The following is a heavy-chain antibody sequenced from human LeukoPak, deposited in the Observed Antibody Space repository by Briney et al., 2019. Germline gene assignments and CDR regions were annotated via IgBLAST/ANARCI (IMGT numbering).Heavy chain of an antibody. V-gene: IGHV3-23*01. CDR1: GFTFSNYA. J-gene: IGHJ4*02. Sequence: PGGSLRLSCGASGFTFSNYAMSWVRQAPGKGLEWVSTSSGNGGSTYYADSVKGRFTISRDNSKNTLYLQMNSLRAEDTAVYYCASTGYSSGWYPQEYWGQGTLVTVSS. CDR2: SSGNGGST. CDR3: ASTGYSSGWYPQEY. D-gene: IGHD6-19*01.